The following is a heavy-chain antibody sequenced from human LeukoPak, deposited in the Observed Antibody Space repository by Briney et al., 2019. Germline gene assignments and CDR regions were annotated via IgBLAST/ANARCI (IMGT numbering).Heavy chain of an antibody. CDR3: ASFIPAAILGFQH. CDR1: GGSISSGDYY. CDR2: IYYSGST. Sequence: SETLSHTCTVSGGSISSGDYYWSWIRQPPGKGLEWIGYIYYSGSTYYNPSLKSRVTISVDTSKNQFSLKLSSVTAADTAVYYCASFIPAAILGFQHWGQGTLVTVSS. V-gene: IGHV4-30-4*08. J-gene: IGHJ1*01. D-gene: IGHD2-2*01.